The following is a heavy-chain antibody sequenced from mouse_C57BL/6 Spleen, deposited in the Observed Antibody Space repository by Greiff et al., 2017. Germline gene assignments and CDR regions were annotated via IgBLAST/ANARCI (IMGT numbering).Heavy chain of an antibody. J-gene: IGHJ2*01. Sequence: VQLQQSGAELVRPGASVKLSCKASGYTFTSYTMHWVNQRPGQGLEWIGYIIPSSGYTKYNQKFKDKATLTADKSSSTAYMQLSSLPSEDSAVYYCARRKYYDYDGFGYWGKGTTLTAYS. V-gene: IGHV1-4*01. CDR2: IIPSSGYT. D-gene: IGHD2-4*01. CDR1: GYTFTSYT. CDR3: ARRKYYDYDGFGY.